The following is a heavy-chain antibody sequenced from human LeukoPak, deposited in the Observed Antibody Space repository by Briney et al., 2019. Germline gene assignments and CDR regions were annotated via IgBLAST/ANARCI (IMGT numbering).Heavy chain of an antibody. J-gene: IGHJ4*02. CDR1: GGSFSGYY. D-gene: IGHD6-13*01. CDR3: ARDSSSWYGFDY. V-gene: IGHV4-34*01. CDR2: INHSGST. Sequence: PSETLSLTCAVYGGSFSGYYWSWIRQPPGKGLEWIGEINHSGSTNYNPSLKSRVTISVDKSKNQFSLKLSSVTAADTAVYYCARDSSSWYGFDYWGQGTLVTVSS.